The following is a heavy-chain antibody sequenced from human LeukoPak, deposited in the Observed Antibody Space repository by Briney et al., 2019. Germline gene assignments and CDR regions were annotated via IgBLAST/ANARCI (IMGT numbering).Heavy chain of an antibody. Sequence: GGSLRLTCAASRFTFNSYAMSWVRQAPGKGLEWVSVIGGSNGITFYVGSVKGRFTISRDNSKDTLYLQMNSLRAEDTAVYYCARNENSGWGYFDYWGQGTLVTVSS. CDR3: ARNENSGWGYFDY. J-gene: IGHJ4*02. CDR2: IGGSNGIT. V-gene: IGHV3-23*01. D-gene: IGHD5-12*01. CDR1: RFTFNSYA.